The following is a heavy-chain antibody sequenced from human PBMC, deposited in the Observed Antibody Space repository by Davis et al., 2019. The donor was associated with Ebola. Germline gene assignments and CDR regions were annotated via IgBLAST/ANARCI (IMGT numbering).Heavy chain of an antibody. D-gene: IGHD5-12*01. V-gene: IGHV1-18*01. CDR3: ARVGGYDNFDY. CDR1: GYTFTSYG. CDR2: ISAYNGNT. J-gene: IGHJ4*02. Sequence: ASVKVSCKASGYTFTSYGISWVRQAPGQGLEWMGWISAYNGNTNYAQKLQGRVTITADKSTSTAYMELSSLRSEDTAVYYCARVGGYDNFDYWGQGTLVTVSS.